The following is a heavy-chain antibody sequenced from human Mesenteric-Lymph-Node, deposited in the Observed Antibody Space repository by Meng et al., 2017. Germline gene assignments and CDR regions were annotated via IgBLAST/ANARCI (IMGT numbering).Heavy chain of an antibody. Sequence: GESLKISCAASGFTLSSYWMHWVRQAPGKGLVWVSRINSDGSSTTYADSAKGRFTISRDNSKNTLYLQMKSLRTEDTAVYYCARQRLADYGSGSYYTDWSFDLWGRGTLVTVSS. CDR3: ARQRLADYGSGSYYTDWSFDL. CDR2: INSDGSST. CDR1: GFTLSSYW. V-gene: IGHV3-74*01. D-gene: IGHD3-10*01. J-gene: IGHJ2*01.